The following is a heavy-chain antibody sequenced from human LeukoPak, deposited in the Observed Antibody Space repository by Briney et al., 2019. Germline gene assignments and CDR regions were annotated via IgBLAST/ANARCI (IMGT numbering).Heavy chain of an antibody. CDR1: GFTFSDYY. Sequence: GGSLRLSCAGSGFTFSDYYMAWVRQAPGKGLEWVGRMKSKTDGGTTDYAAPVKGRFTISRDDSKNTLYLQMNSLKTEDTAVYYCTTVSDYVWFGELLDYWGQGTLVTVSS. CDR3: TTVSDYVWFGELLDY. D-gene: IGHD3-10*01. J-gene: IGHJ4*02. V-gene: IGHV3-15*01. CDR2: MKSKTDGGTT.